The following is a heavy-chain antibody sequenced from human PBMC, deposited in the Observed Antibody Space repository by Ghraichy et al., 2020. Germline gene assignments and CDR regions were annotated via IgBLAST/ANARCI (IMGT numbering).Heavy chain of an antibody. CDR3: ATRSWELPTPENWFDP. CDR1: GYTLTELS. D-gene: IGHD1-26*01. Sequence: ASVKVSCKVSGYTLTELSMHWVRQAPGKGLEWMGGFDPEDGETIYAQKFQGRVTMTEDTSTDTAYMELSSLRSEDTAVYYCATRSWELPTPENWFDPWGQGTLVTVSS. V-gene: IGHV1-24*01. CDR2: FDPEDGET. J-gene: IGHJ5*02.